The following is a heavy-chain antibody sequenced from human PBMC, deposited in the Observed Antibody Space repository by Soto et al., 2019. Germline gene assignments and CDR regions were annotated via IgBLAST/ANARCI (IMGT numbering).Heavy chain of an antibody. Sequence: QLQLQESGPGLVKPSETLSLTCTVSGGSLSSRSYYWDWIRQPPGKGLEWIGNISYSGSTYYNPSLKSRVTIFVDTSKNQFSLKLSSVTAADTAVYYCAGRISVTAWRVSTRFDPWGQGTLVTVSS. CDR3: AGRISVTAWRVSTRFDP. V-gene: IGHV4-39*01. CDR2: ISYSGST. D-gene: IGHD2-21*02. CDR1: GGSLSSRSYY. J-gene: IGHJ5*02.